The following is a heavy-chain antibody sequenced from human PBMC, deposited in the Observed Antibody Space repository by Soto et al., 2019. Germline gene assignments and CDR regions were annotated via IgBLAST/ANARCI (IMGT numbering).Heavy chain of an antibody. CDR2: INHSGST. Sequence: TCKVYGRSFSCYSWPLIIQPPGTGLEWIGEINHSGSTNYNPSLQSRVTISVDTSKNQFSLKLSSVTAADTAVYYCARVARRAVDALGIWGQGTMVNVSS. J-gene: IGHJ3*02. CDR3: ARVARRAVDALGI. V-gene: IGHV4-34*01. CDR1: GRSFSCYS. D-gene: IGHD5-12*01.